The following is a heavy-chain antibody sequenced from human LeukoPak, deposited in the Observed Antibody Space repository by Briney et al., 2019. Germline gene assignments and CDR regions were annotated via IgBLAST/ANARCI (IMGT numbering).Heavy chain of an antibody. V-gene: IGHV3-74*03. CDR3: ARGYSNGWHNWFDP. J-gene: IGHJ5*02. Sequence: PGGSLRLSCVASGFTFSNSRMHWVRQAPGKGPVWVSLLSGDGTSTTYADSVKGRFTISRDNAKNTLYLQMNSLRAEDTAMYYCARGYSNGWHNWFDPWGQGTLVTVSS. CDR1: GFTFSNSR. CDR2: LSGDGTST. D-gene: IGHD5-12*01.